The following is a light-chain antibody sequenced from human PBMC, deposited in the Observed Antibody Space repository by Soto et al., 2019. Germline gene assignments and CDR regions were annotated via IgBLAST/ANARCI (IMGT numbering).Light chain of an antibody. CDR3: CSYAGSSTWV. Sequence: QSALTQPASVSGSPGQSITISCTGTSSDIGGFYYVSWYQHHPGKDPKLMIYQVSNRPSGVSNRFSGSKSGNTASLTISGLQAEDEADYYCCSYAGSSTWVFGGGTKLTVL. V-gene: IGLV2-23*02. CDR2: QVS. J-gene: IGLJ3*02. CDR1: SSDIGGFYY.